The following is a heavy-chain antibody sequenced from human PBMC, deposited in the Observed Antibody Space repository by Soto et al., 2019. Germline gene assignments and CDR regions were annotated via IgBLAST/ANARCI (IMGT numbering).Heavy chain of an antibody. CDR3: ARAGLSYDFWSGRASYYMDV. V-gene: IGHV1-46*03. CDR1: GYTFTSYY. D-gene: IGHD3-3*01. Sequence: GASVKVSCKASGYTFTSYYMHWVRQAPGQGLEWMGIINPSGGSTSYAQKFQGRVTMTRDTSTSTVYMELSSLRSEDTAVYYCARAGLSYDFWSGRASYYMDVWGKGTTVTVSS. CDR2: INPSGGST. J-gene: IGHJ6*03.